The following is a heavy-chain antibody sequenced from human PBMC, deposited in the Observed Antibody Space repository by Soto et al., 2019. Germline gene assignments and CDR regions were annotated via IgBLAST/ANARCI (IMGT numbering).Heavy chain of an antibody. Sequence: QVQLVQSGPEVKKPGASVNVSCKASAYSYTSYGISWVRQAPGQGLEWMGWISAYNGQTNYAQKFRGRVTFTTDAPTTTAFMQLRSLRSDDTAMYFCARDGRKELWAEGLTAMDVWGRGTTVTVTS. J-gene: IGHJ6*04. CDR3: ARDGRKELWAEGLTAMDV. D-gene: IGHD3-16*01. CDR2: ISAYNGQT. V-gene: IGHV1-18*01. CDR1: AYSYTSYG.